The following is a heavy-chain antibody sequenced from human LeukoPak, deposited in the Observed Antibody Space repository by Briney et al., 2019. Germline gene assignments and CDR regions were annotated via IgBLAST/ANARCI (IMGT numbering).Heavy chain of an antibody. Sequence: SETLSLTCAVYGGSFSGYYWSWIRQPPGKGLEWIGEINHSGSTNYNPSLKSRVTISVDTSKNQFSLKLSSVTAADTAVYYCARSYLWVEMATGPFDYWGQGSLVTVSS. D-gene: IGHD5-24*01. V-gene: IGHV4-34*01. J-gene: IGHJ4*02. CDR3: ARSYLWVEMATGPFDY. CDR2: INHSGST. CDR1: GGSFSGYY.